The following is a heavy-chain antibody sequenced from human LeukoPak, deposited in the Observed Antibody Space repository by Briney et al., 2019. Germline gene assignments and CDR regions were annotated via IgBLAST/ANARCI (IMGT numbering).Heavy chain of an antibody. CDR1: GFTFFHYG. J-gene: IGHJ2*01. Sequence: PGTSLRLSCAASGFTFFHYGFHWVRQAPGKGLEWVALIGVDGTKKYYADSLKGRITVSRDNSKNTLYLQMDSLRVEDTAAYYCVVVVVPAAVWQFDLWGRGTLVTVSS. D-gene: IGHD2-2*01. V-gene: IGHV3-33*03. CDR3: VVVVVPAAVWQFDL. CDR2: IGVDGTKK.